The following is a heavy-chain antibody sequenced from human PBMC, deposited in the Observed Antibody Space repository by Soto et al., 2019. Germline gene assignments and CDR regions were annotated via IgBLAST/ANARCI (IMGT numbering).Heavy chain of an antibody. J-gene: IGHJ3*02. Sequence: GGSLRLSCAASGFTFSSYWMSWVRQAPGKGLEWVANIKPDGSEKWYVDSVKGRFTVSRDNAKNSLYLQMNSLRAEDTAVYYCARGDYYDTSGPFSDAFDIWGQGTMVTVSS. V-gene: IGHV3-7*04. CDR3: ARGDYYDTSGPFSDAFDI. CDR1: GFTFSSYW. D-gene: IGHD3-22*01. CDR2: IKPDGSEK.